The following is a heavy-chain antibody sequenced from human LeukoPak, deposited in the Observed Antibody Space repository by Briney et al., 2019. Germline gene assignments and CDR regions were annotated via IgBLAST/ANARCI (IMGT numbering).Heavy chain of an antibody. D-gene: IGHD1-26*01. CDR2: INTDGSHI. CDR1: GFTFSSYW. CDR3: ARIKVGATGIDY. J-gene: IGHJ4*02. V-gene: IGHV3-74*01. Sequence: GGSLRLSCVASGFTFSSYWMHWVRQDPRKGLVWVSRINTDGSHINYADSVKGRFTFSRDNAKNTLYLQMNSLRAEDTAVYYCARIKVGATGIDYWGQGTLVTVSS.